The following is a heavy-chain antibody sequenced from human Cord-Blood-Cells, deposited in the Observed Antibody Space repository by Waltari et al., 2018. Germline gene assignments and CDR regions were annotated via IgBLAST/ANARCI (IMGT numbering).Heavy chain of an antibody. J-gene: IGHJ3*02. CDR2: MNPNSGNT. D-gene: IGHD7-27*01. Sequence: QVQLVQSGAEVKKPGASVKVSFKASGYTFTSSDIHWVRQANGQGLEWMGWMNPNSGNTGYAQKFQGRFTMTRNTSISTAYMELSSLRSEDTAVYYCAHITGDPIWGDAFDIWGQGTMVTVSS. CDR1: GYTFTSSD. V-gene: IGHV1-8*01. CDR3: AHITGDPIWGDAFDI.